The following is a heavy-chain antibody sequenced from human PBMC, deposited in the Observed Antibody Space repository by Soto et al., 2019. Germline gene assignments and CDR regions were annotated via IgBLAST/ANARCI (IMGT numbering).Heavy chain of an antibody. CDR3: ARIPAIFGVVIIRGAFGI. CDR1: GGTFSSYA. V-gene: IGHV1-69*06. Sequence: ASVKVSCKASGGTFSSYAISWVRQAPGQGLEWMGGIIPIFGTANYAQKFQGRVTITADKSTSTAYMELSSLRSEDTAVYYCARIPAIFGVVIIRGAFGIWGQGTMVTVSS. D-gene: IGHD3-3*01. J-gene: IGHJ3*02. CDR2: IIPIFGTA.